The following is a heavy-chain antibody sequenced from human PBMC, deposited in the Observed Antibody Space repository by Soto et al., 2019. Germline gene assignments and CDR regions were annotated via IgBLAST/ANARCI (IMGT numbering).Heavy chain of an antibody. Sequence: QVQLQESGPGLVKSAETLSLTCTVSGGSISSRSFFWGWIRQPPGRGLEWIGSIYYSRSTYYNPSLKSRVTISADTSKNQCSLQLRSVTAADTAVYYCARLYGSGYYSPDYWGQGTLVTVSS. CDR3: ARLYGSGYYSPDY. J-gene: IGHJ4*02. CDR2: IYYSRST. CDR1: GGSISSRSFF. V-gene: IGHV4-39*01. D-gene: IGHD3-22*01.